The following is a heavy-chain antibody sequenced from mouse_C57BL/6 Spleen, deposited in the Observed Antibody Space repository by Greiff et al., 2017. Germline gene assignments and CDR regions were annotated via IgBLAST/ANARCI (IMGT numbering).Heavy chain of an antibody. J-gene: IGHJ2*01. CDR3: ARVGDGSPYYFDY. CDR1: GYTFTSYG. V-gene: IGHV1-81*01. CDR2: IYPSSGNT. D-gene: IGHD2-3*01. Sequence: QVQLQQSGAELARPGASVKLSCKASGYTFTSYGISWVKQRTGQGLEWIGEIYPSSGNTYYNEKFKGKATLTADKSSSTAYMELRSLTSEDSAVYFCARVGDGSPYYFDYWGQGTTLTVSS.